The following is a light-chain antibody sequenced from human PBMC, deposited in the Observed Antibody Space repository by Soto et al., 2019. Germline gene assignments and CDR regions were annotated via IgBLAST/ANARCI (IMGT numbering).Light chain of an antibody. V-gene: IGKV1-9*01. CDR3: QQLNSYPHT. CDR2: AAS. CDR1: QGISSY. Sequence: DIQLTQXPSFLSASVGDRVTITCRASQGISSYLAWYQQKPGKAPKLLIYAASTLQSGVPSRFSGSGSGTEFTLTISSLQPEDFATYYCQQLNSYPHTFGGGTKVEIK. J-gene: IGKJ4*01.